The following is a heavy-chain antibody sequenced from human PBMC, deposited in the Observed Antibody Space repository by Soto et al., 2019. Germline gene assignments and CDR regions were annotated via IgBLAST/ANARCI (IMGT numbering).Heavy chain of an antibody. J-gene: IGHJ3*02. CDR1: GFTFSSHS. V-gene: IGHV3-21*01. CDR3: ARDHGLSSYAFDI. D-gene: IGHD2-15*01. Sequence: ESGGGLVKPGGSLRLSCAASGFTFSSHSMNWVRQAPGKGLEWVSSISSSSSYIYYADSVKGRFTISRDNAKNSLYLQMNSLRAEDTAVYYCARDHGLSSYAFDIWGQGTMVTVSS. CDR2: ISSSSSYI.